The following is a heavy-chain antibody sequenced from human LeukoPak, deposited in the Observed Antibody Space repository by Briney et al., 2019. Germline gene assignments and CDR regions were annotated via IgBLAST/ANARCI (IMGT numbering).Heavy chain of an antibody. CDR3: ARSAASRYCSGGSCSDYGMDV. V-gene: IGHV4-4*07. CDR1: GGSISSYY. Sequence: SETLSLTCTVSGGSISSYYWSCIRQPAGKGLEWIGRIYTSGSTNYNPSLKSRVTMSVDTSKNQFSLKLSSVTAADTAVYYCARSAASRYCSGGSCSDYGMDVWGQGTTVTVSS. D-gene: IGHD2-15*01. J-gene: IGHJ6*02. CDR2: IYTSGST.